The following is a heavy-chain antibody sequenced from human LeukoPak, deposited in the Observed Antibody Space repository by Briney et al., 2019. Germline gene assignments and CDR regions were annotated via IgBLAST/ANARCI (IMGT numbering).Heavy chain of an antibody. J-gene: IGHJ4*02. D-gene: IGHD5-12*01. CDR2: ISSSSSTI. V-gene: IGHV3-48*01. Sequence: GGSLRLSCAASRFTFNNYYMNWVRQAPGKGLEWVSYISSSSSTIYYADSVKGRFTISRDNAKNSLYLQMNSLRAEDTAVYYCARSVDIDYWGQGTLVTVYS. CDR1: RFTFNNYY. CDR3: ARSVDIDY.